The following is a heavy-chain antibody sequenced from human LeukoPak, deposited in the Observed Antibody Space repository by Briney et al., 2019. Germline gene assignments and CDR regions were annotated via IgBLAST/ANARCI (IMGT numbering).Heavy chain of an antibody. D-gene: IGHD3-22*01. Sequence: GGSLRLSCAASAFTFSSYGMSWVRQAPGKGLEWVSAISGSGGSTYYADSVKGRFTISRDNSKNTLYLQMNSLRAEDTAVYYCAKMVPYDSSGYADYWGQGTLVTVSS. J-gene: IGHJ4*02. CDR3: AKMVPYDSSGYADY. V-gene: IGHV3-23*01. CDR2: ISGSGGST. CDR1: AFTFSSYG.